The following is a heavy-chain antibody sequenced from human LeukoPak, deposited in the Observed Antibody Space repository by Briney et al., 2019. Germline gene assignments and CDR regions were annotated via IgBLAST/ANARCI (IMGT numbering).Heavy chain of an antibody. D-gene: IGHD4-11*01. CDR3: ARGAYSKIDP. J-gene: IGHJ5*02. Sequence: GGSLRLSCAASGFPFSDYYMSWIHQAPGKGLEWVSYITNSVSTIYYADSVKGRFTISRDNAKNSLYLQMNSLRDEDTAVYYCARGAYSKIDPWGQGTLVTVSS. V-gene: IGHV3-11*04. CDR2: ITNSVSTI. CDR1: GFPFSDYY.